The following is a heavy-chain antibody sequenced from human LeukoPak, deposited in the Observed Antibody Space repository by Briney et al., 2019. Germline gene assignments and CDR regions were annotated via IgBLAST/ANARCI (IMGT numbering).Heavy chain of an antibody. CDR1: GGSISSSSYY. Sequence: SETLSLTCTVSGGSISSSSYYWGWIRQPPGKGVEWIGNIYYNGSAYYNPSLKSRVTMSVDTSKNQFSLKLSSVTAADTAVYYCARLFAIAVRHFDFWGQGTLVTVSS. CDR2: IYYNGSA. V-gene: IGHV4-39*01. D-gene: IGHD6-6*01. J-gene: IGHJ4*02. CDR3: ARLFAIAVRHFDF.